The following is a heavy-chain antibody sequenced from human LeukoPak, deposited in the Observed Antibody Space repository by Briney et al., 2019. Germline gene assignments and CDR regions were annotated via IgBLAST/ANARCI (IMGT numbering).Heavy chain of an antibody. CDR1: RFPFSNYG. J-gene: IGHJ6*02. CDR3: AREWDAYCSGGSCYYGPYYYYYGMDV. D-gene: IGHD2-15*01. CDR2: VWYDGTKK. V-gene: IGHV3-33*01. Sequence: GGSLRLSCAASRFPFSNYGLHWVRQTPGKGLEWVAVVWYDGTKKYYADSVKGRFTISRDNSKNTLYLQMNSLRAEGTAVYYCAREWDAYCSGGSCYYGPYYYYYGMDVWGRGTTVTVSS.